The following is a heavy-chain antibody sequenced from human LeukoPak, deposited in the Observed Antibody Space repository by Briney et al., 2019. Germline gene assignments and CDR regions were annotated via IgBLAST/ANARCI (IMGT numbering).Heavy chain of an antibody. V-gene: IGHV3-7*03. CDR3: ASSQWLGNYFDY. CDR2: IKQDGSEK. J-gene: IGHJ4*02. Sequence: GGSLRLSCAASGLTFSSYTMSWVRQAPGKGLEWVANIKQDGSEKYYVDSVKGRFTISRDNAKNSLYLQMNSLRAEDTAVYYCASSQWLGNYFDYWGQGTLVTVSS. CDR1: GLTFSSYT. D-gene: IGHD6-19*01.